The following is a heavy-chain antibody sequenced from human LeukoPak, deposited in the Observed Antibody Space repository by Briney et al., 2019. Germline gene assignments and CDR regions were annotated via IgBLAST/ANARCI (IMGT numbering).Heavy chain of an antibody. D-gene: IGHD1-26*01. CDR1: GGSISSSSYY. V-gene: IGHV4-39*01. Sequence: SETLSLTCTVSGGSISSSSYYWGWIRQPPGKGLEWIGSIYYSGSTYYNPSLKSRVTISVDTSKNQFSLKLSSVTAADKAVYYCGRLAVIVGATEYWGQGTLVTVSS. J-gene: IGHJ4*02. CDR2: IYYSGST. CDR3: GRLAVIVGATEY.